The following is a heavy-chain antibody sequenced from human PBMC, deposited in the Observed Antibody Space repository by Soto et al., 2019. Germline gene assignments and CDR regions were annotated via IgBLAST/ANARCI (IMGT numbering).Heavy chain of an antibody. CDR2: FDREDGET. V-gene: IGHV1-24*01. J-gene: IGHJ3*02. Sequence: QVHLAQSGAEVRKPGASVKVSCKVSGYTLTELSMHWVRQAPGKGLEWMGGFDREDGETIYAQKFQGRVTMTEDTSTDTAFMELSSLRSEDTAEYYCRVIGLGRDTFDIWGQGTMVTVSS. CDR3: RVIGLGRDTFDI. CDR1: GYTLTELS. D-gene: IGHD7-27*01.